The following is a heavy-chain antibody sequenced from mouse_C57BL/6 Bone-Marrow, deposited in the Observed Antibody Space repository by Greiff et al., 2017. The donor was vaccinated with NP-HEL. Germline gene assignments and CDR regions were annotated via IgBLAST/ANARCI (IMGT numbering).Heavy chain of an antibody. D-gene: IGHD2-4*01. CDR2: IYPGDGAT. CDR3: AVYYDYDHY. Sequence: VQLQQSGPELVKPGASVKISCKASGYAFSSSRMNWVKQRPGKGLEWIGRIYPGDGATNYDGKFKGKATLTADKSSSTAYMQLSSLTSEDSAVYFCAVYYDYDHYWGQGTTLTVSS. J-gene: IGHJ2*01. V-gene: IGHV1-82*01. CDR1: GYAFSSSR.